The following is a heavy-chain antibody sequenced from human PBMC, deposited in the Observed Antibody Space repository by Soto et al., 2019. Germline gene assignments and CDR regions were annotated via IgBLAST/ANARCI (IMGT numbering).Heavy chain of an antibody. CDR3: ARSTAPRTPGGFDY. D-gene: IGHD6-13*01. CDR2: INHSGST. Sequence: SETLSLTCAVYGGSFSGYYWSWIRQPPGKGLEWIGEINHSGSTNYNPSLKSRVTISVDTSKNQFSLKLSSVTAADTAVYYCARSTAPRTPGGFDYWGQGTLVTVSS. CDR1: GGSFSGYY. J-gene: IGHJ4*02. V-gene: IGHV4-34*01.